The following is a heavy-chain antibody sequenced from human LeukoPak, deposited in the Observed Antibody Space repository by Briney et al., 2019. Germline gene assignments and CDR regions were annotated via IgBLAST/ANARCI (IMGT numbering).Heavy chain of an antibody. D-gene: IGHD3-10*02. CDR2: ISSSGSTI. J-gene: IGHJ6*04. CDR1: GFTFSSYE. Sequence: GGSLRLSCAASGFTFSSYEMNWLRQAPGKGLGWVSYISSSGSTIYYADSVKGRFTISRDNAKSSLYLQMNSLRAEDTAVYYCAELGITMIGGVWGKGTTVTISS. V-gene: IGHV3-48*03. CDR3: AELGITMIGGV.